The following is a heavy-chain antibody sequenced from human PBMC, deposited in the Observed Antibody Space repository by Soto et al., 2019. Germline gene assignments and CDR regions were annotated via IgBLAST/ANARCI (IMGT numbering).Heavy chain of an antibody. CDR2: INPNSGGT. CDR3: ARPGGYSGYGSFYGMDV. D-gene: IGHD5-12*01. J-gene: IGHJ6*02. Sequence: ASVKVSCKASGYTFTGYYMHWVRQAPGQGLEWMGWINPNSGGTNYAQKFQGRVTMTRDMSISTAYMELSRLRSDDTAVYYCARPGGYSGYGSFYGMDVWGQGTTVTVSS. CDR1: GYTFTGYY. V-gene: IGHV1-2*02.